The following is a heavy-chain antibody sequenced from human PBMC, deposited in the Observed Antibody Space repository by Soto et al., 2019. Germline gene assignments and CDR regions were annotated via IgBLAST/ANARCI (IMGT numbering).Heavy chain of an antibody. CDR2: ISWNGASI. D-gene: IGHD3-10*01. J-gene: IGHJ4*02. CDR1: GFTFDDYA. V-gene: IGHV3-9*01. CDR3: ANLPLYGSGFDC. Sequence: EVQLVESGGGLVQPGRSLRLSCAASGFTFDDYAIHWVRQAPGRGLEWVAGISWNGASIGYADSVKGRFTISRDNAKNSLHLQINRLRSEDTALYYCANLPLYGSGFDCWGQGTLVTVSS.